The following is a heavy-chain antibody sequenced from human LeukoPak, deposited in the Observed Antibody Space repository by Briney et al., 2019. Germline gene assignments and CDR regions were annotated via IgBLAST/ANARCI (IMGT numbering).Heavy chain of an antibody. CDR3: AREGWEPDAFDI. CDR1: GYTFTGYY. V-gene: IGHV1-2*02. CDR2: INPNSGGT. D-gene: IGHD1-26*01. J-gene: IGHJ3*02. Sequence: ASVKVSCKASGYTFTGYYMHWVRQAPGQGLEWMGWINPNSGGTNYAQNFQGRVTMTRDTSISTAYMELSRLRSDDTAVYYRAREGWEPDAFDIWGQGTMVTVSS.